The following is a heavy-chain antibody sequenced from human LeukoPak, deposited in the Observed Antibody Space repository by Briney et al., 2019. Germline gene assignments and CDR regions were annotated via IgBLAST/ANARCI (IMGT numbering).Heavy chain of an antibody. CDR1: GFTFSSYW. CDR3: ARDRDYSPTWILQH. J-gene: IGHJ1*01. D-gene: IGHD2-15*01. CDR2: IKQDGSEK. Sequence: QSGGSLRLSCAVSGFTFSSYWMSWVRQAPGEGLEWVANIKQDGSEKYYVDSVKGRFTISRDNAKNSLYLQMTSLRAEDTAVYYCARDRDYSPTWILQHWGQGTLVTVSS. V-gene: IGHV3-7*03.